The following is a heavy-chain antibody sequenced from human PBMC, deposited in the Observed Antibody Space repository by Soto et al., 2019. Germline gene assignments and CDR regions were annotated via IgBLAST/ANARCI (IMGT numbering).Heavy chain of an antibody. CDR1: GFTFSSYA. D-gene: IGHD6-6*01. CDR3: AKGMSIAARPLGYYYYGMDV. J-gene: IGHJ6*02. V-gene: IGHV3-23*01. CDR2: ISGSGGST. Sequence: SLRLSCAASGFTFSSYAVSWVRQAPGKGLEWVSAISGSGGSTYYADSVKGRFTISRDNSKNTLYLQMNSLRAEDTAVYYCAKGMSIAARPLGYYYYGMDVWGQGTTVTVSS.